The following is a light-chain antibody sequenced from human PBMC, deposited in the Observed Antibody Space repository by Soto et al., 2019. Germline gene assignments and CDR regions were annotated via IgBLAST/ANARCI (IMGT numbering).Light chain of an antibody. CDR1: QSVSSY. V-gene: IGKV3-11*01. CDR3: LQDYSYPWT. J-gene: IGKJ1*01. Sequence: EIVLTQSPATLTLSPGERATLSCRASQSVSSYLAWYQQKPGQAPRLLIYGASNRATGIPARFSGSGSGTDFTLTITSLQSEDFATYYCLQDYSYPWTFGQGTKVDIK. CDR2: GAS.